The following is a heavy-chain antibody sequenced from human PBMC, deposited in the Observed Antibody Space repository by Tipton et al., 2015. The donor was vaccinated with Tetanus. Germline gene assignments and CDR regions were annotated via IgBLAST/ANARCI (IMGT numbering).Heavy chain of an antibody. V-gene: IGHV4-31*03. D-gene: IGHD6-19*01. CDR2: AFYSGST. CDR3: ARGSKGSTAWFPDHYGMDV. J-gene: IGHJ6*02. Sequence: TLSLTCSVSGGSISSGGYYWSWIRQHPGKGLEWIGYAFYSGSTNYNPSLKSRVTISVDTSKNRVSLKLNSVTAADTAVYYCARGSKGSTAWFPDHYGMDVWGQGTTVTVSS. CDR1: GGSISSGGYY.